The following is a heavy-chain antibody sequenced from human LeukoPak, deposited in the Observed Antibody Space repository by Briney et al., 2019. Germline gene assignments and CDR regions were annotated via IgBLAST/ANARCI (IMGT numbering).Heavy chain of an antibody. CDR2: IYAGNSDA. CDR1: GYPFTTSW. V-gene: IGHV5-51*01. Sequence: NPGESLKISCQGFGYPFTTSWIGWVRQLPGKGLEWTAIIYAGNSDAKYSPSFQGQVSISTDRSISTAYLHWSSLKASDTAIYYCAIINHPDGRVYWGQGTLVTVSS. D-gene: IGHD5-24*01. J-gene: IGHJ4*02. CDR3: AIINHPDGRVY.